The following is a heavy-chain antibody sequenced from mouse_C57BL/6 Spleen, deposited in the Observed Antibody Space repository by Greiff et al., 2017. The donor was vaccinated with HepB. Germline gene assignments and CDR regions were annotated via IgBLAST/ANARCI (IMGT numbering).Heavy chain of an antibody. Sequence: VKVVESGPELVKPGASVKISCKASGYAFSSSWMNWVKQRPGKGLEWIGRIYPGDGDTNYNGKFKGKATLTADKSSSTAYMQLSSLTSEDSAVYFCARGLLFAYWGQGTLVTVSA. V-gene: IGHV1-82*01. J-gene: IGHJ3*01. CDR3: ARGLLFAY. D-gene: IGHD2-3*01. CDR1: GYAFSSSW. CDR2: IYPGDGDT.